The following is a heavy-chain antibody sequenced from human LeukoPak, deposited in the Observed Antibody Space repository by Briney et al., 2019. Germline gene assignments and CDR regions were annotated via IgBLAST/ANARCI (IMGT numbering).Heavy chain of an antibody. J-gene: IGHJ4*02. CDR1: GFTFSSFE. V-gene: IGHV3-48*03. CDR2: ISGGADIV. CDR3: ARAHDY. Sequence: PGGSLRLSCAASGFTFSSFEMNWVRQAPGKGLEWVSYISGGADIVYYAESVKGRFTIARDNAKNSLYLQMSSLRAEDTAVYYCARAHDYWGQGTQVTVSS.